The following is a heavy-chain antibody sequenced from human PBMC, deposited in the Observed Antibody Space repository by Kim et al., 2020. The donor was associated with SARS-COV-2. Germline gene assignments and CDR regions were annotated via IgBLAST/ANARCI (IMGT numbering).Heavy chain of an antibody. CDR2: IRSKANSYAT. J-gene: IGHJ6*02. V-gene: IGHV3-73*01. CDR1: GFTFSGSA. CDR3: TRPSLGDRYYYGMDV. Sequence: GGSLRLSCAASGFTFSGSAMHWVRQASGKGLEWVGRIRSKANSYATAYAASVKGRFTISRDDSKNTAYLQMNSLKTEDTAVYYCTRPSLGDRYYYGMDVWGQGTTVTVSS. D-gene: IGHD3-16*01.